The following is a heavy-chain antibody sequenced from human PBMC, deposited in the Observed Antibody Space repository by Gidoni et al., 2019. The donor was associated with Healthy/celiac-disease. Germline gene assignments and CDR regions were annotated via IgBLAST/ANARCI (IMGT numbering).Heavy chain of an antibody. Sequence: QVQLVQSGAEVKKPGSSLKVSCTASGGTSSSYAISWVRQAPGQGLEWMGEIITIFGTANYAQKFQGRVTITADKSTSTAYMELSSLRSEDTAVYYCARVKDLIRTTGWFDPWGQGTLVTVSS. CDR1: GGTSSSYA. CDR3: ARVKDLIRTTGWFDP. CDR2: IITIFGTA. V-gene: IGHV1-69*06. J-gene: IGHJ5*02. D-gene: IGHD3-16*01.